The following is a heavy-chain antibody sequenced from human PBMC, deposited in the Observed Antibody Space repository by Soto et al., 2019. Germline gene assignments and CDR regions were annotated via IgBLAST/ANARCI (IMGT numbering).Heavy chain of an antibody. V-gene: IGHV1-3*01. CDR1: GYTFTSYA. Sequence: QVQLVQSGAEVKKPGASVKVSCKASGYTFTSYAMHRVRQAPGQRLEWMGWINAGNGNTKYSQKFQGRVTITRDTSASTAYMELSSLRSEDTAVYYCARDIIEYSSGYYYYYGMDVWGQGTTVTVSS. CDR3: ARDIIEYSSGYYYYYGMDV. D-gene: IGHD6-19*01. CDR2: INAGNGNT. J-gene: IGHJ6*02.